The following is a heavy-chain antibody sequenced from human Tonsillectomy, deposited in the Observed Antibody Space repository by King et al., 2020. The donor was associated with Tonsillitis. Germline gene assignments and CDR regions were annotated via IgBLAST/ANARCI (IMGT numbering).Heavy chain of an antibody. Sequence: QLQESGPGLVKPSETLSLTCTVSGGSISSYYWSWIRQPPGKGLEWIGYIYSCGSTNYNPSLKSRVTMLEDTSKNQFSLKLSSVTAADTAVYYCARRVNSAWYFDLWGRGTLVTVSS. D-gene: IGHD3-10*01. CDR1: GGSISSYY. CDR2: IYSCGST. CDR3: ARRVNSAWYFDL. V-gene: IGHV4-59*01. J-gene: IGHJ2*01.